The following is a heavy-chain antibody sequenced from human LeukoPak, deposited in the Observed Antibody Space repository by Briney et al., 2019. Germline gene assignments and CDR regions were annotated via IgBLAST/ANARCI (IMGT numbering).Heavy chain of an antibody. CDR2: ISGSGGST. V-gene: IGHV3-23*01. CDR3: AKDNLSVDYYDSSGYK. CDR1: GFTFSNYY. Sequence: PGGSLRLSCAASGFTFSNYYMSWIRQAPGKGLEWVSAISGSGGSTYYADSVKGRFTISRDNSKNTLYLQMNSLRAEDTAVYYCAKDNLSVDYYDSSGYKWSQGTLVTVSS. D-gene: IGHD3-22*01. J-gene: IGHJ4*02.